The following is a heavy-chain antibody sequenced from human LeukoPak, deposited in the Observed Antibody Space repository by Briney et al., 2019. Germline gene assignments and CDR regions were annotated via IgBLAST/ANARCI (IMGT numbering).Heavy chain of an antibody. CDR3: AKDGHYSNFYFDY. D-gene: IGHD4-11*01. J-gene: IGHJ4*02. V-gene: IGHV3-74*01. CDR2: IKSDGSSP. Sequence: AGSLRLSCAASGFIFSSYWMHWVRQAPGKGPVWVSRIKSDGSSPSYADSVKGRFTISRDNTKNTVYLQMNSLRAEDTAVYYCAKDGHYSNFYFDYWGQGTLVTVSS. CDR1: GFIFSSYW.